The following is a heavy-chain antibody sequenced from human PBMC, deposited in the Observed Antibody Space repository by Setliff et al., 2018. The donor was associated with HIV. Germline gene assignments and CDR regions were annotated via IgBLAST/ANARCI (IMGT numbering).Heavy chain of an antibody. D-gene: IGHD3-10*01. V-gene: IGHV3-7*04. CDR1: GFTFSSSW. J-gene: IGHJ3*02. CDR3: ARDPAFGAFDI. CDR2: MNRDGSEK. Sequence: VGSLRLSCAASGFTFSSSWMTWVRQAPGRGLAYVAGMNRDGSEKGYADSVKGRFSISRDNAKNSLYLQMSSLRTEDTAVYFCARDPAFGAFDIWGQGTMVTVSS.